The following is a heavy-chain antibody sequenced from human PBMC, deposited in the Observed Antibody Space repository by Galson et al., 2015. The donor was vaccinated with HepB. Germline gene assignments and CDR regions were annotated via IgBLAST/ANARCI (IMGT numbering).Heavy chain of an antibody. D-gene: IGHD2-15*01. J-gene: IGHJ4*02. CDR3: ATALGYCSGGSCYSALYYFDY. Sequence: SVKVSCQVSGSTLTELSMHWVRQAPGKGLEWMGGFDPEDGETIYAQKFQGRVTMTEDTSTDTAYMELSSLRSEDTAVYYCATALGYCSGGSCYSALYYFDYWGQGTLVTVSS. V-gene: IGHV1-24*01. CDR2: FDPEDGET. CDR1: GSTLTELS.